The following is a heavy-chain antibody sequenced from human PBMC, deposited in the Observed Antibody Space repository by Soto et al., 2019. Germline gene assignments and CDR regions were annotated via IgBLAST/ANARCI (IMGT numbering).Heavy chain of an antibody. Sequence: GGSLRLSCAASGFTFSDYYMSWIRQAPGKGLEWVSYISSSGTTIYYADSVKGRFTISRDNAKNSLYLQMNSLRAEDTAVYYCARTDWGPYYYYGMDVWGQGTTVTVSS. V-gene: IGHV3-11*01. CDR1: GFTFSDYY. CDR2: ISSSGTTI. J-gene: IGHJ6*02. D-gene: IGHD7-27*01. CDR3: ARTDWGPYYYYGMDV.